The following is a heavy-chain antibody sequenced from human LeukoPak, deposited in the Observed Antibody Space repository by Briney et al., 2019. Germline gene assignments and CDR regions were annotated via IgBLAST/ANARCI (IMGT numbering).Heavy chain of an antibody. V-gene: IGHV3-7*01. Sequence: PGGSLRLSCAASGFTFSSYWMSWVRQAPGKGLEWVANIKQDGSEKYYVGSVKGRFTISRDNAKNSLYLQMNSLRAEDTAVYYCARGLAAAGKGYYFDYWGQGTLVTVSS. CDR3: ARGLAAAGKGYYFDY. J-gene: IGHJ4*02. CDR1: GFTFSSYW. CDR2: IKQDGSEK. D-gene: IGHD6-13*01.